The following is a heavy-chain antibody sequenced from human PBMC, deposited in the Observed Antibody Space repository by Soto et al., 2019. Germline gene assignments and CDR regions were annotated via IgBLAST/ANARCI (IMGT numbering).Heavy chain of an antibody. CDR2: INSDGSVS. CDR1: GFTFSNYW. CDR3: ARGYCVGGTCYSLAGSFYYYMDV. J-gene: IGHJ6*03. Sequence: EVQLVESGGGLVQPGGSLRLSCAASGFTFSNYWMYWVRQAPGKGLEWVSRINSDGSVSSYADSVKGRLTISRDNVKNTLYLHMDRLRAEDTAVYYCARGYCVGGTCYSLAGSFYYYMDVWGTGTTVTGFS. D-gene: IGHD2-15*01. V-gene: IGHV3-74*02.